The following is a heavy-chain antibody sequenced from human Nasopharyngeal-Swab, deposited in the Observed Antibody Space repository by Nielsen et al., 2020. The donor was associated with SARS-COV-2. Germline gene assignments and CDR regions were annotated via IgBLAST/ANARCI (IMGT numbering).Heavy chain of an antibody. CDR1: GGSISSSNW. J-gene: IGHJ4*02. Sequence: SETLSLTSAVSGGSISSSNWWSWVRQPPGKGLEWIGEIYHSGSTNYNPSLKSRVTISVDKSKNQFSLKLSSVTAADTAVYYCARDLHDSSGYYPGYFDYWGQGTLVTVSS. CDR2: IYHSGST. V-gene: IGHV4-4*02. CDR3: ARDLHDSSGYYPGYFDY. D-gene: IGHD3-22*01.